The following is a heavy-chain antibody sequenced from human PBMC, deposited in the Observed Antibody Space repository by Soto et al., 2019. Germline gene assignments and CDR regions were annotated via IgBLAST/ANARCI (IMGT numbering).Heavy chain of an antibody. Sequence: GSLRLSCAASGFTFSDYYMSWIRQAPGKGLEWVSYISSSSSYTNYADSVKGRFTISRDNAKNSLYLQMNSLRAEDTAVYYCARGFYLRGVIINAAFDIWGQGTMVTVSS. V-gene: IGHV3-11*06. CDR3: ARGFYLRGVIINAAFDI. J-gene: IGHJ3*02. CDR1: GFTFSDYY. D-gene: IGHD3-10*02. CDR2: ISSSSSYT.